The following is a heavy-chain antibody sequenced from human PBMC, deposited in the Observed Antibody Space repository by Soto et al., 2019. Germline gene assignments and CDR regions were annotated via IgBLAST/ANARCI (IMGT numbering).Heavy chain of an antibody. CDR1: GYTFINHG. V-gene: IGHV1-18*01. J-gene: IGHJ4*02. CDR2: ITLYDVGT. CDR3: ARTRRYSGYDMVN. D-gene: IGHD5-12*01. Sequence: ASVKVSCKASGYTFINHGMAWVRQAPGQGLEWMGLITLYDVGTKNAQKYQGRVNMTTDTITNTVYMELKSLRSADTAVYYCARTRRYSGYDMVNWGEGTLVTLSS.